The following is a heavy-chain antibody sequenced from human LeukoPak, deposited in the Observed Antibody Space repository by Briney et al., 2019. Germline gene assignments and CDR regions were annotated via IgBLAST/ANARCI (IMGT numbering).Heavy chain of an antibody. CDR1: GGSISSSSYY. Sequence: KSSETLSLTCTVSGGSISSSSYYWGWIRQPPGKGLEWIGEINHSGSTNYNPSLKSRVTISVDTSKNQFSLKLSSVTAADTAVYYCAREGDYYYGSGSSLWGQGTLVTVSS. D-gene: IGHD3-10*01. J-gene: IGHJ4*02. CDR2: INHSGST. V-gene: IGHV4-39*07. CDR3: AREGDYYYGSGSSL.